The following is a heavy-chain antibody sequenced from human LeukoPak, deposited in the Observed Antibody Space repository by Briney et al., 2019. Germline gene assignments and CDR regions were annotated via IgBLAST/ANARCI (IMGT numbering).Heavy chain of an antibody. V-gene: IGHV1-18*01. D-gene: IGHD6-19*01. CDR3: ARGGLSSSGCDF. CDR1: GFTFTSYG. J-gene: IGHJ4*02. CDR2: ISAYNGNT. Sequence: ASVKVSCKTSGFTFTSYGFTWVRQAPGQGAEWMGWISAYNGNTNYAQKFRGRVTMTTDTSTSTVYMEPRSLTSDDTAVYYCARGGLSSSGCDFWGPGTLVSVSS.